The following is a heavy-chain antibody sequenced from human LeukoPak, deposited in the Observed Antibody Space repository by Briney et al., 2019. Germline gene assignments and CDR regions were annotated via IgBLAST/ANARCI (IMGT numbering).Heavy chain of an antibody. V-gene: IGHV3-30*02. CDR3: AKDVNVRGDYFDY. D-gene: IGHD2/OR15-2a*01. J-gene: IGHJ4*02. CDR1: GFTFRNYG. Sequence: GGSLRLSCGASGFTFRNYGMHWVRLAPGKGLERVAFIRYDGSIKYYVDSVKGRFTVSRDNSKNTLYLQMNSLRAEDTAVYYCAKDVNVRGDYFDYWGQGTQVTVSS. CDR2: IRYDGSIK.